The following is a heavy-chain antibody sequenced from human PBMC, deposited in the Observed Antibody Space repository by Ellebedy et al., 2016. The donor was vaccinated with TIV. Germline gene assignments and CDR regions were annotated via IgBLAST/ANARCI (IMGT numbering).Heavy chain of an antibody. J-gene: IGHJ4*02. CDR1: GYTFTSYG. CDR3: ARVDILTGYYY. V-gene: IGHV1-8*02. Sequence: ASVKVSXKASGYTFTSYGISWVRQAPGQGLEWMGWMNPNSGNTGYAQKFQGRVTMTRNTSISTAYMELSSLRSEDTAVYYCARVDILTGYYYWGQGTLVTVSS. CDR2: MNPNSGNT. D-gene: IGHD3-9*01.